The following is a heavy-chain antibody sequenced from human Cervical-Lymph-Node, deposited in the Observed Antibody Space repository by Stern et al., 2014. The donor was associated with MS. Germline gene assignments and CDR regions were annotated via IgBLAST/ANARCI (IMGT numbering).Heavy chain of an antibody. CDR2: ISYDGTKK. CDR1: GFTFDNYA. Sequence: VQLEESGGGVVQPGRSLRLSCAASGFTFDNYAMHWVRQPPGKGLEWVAIISYDGTKKYHADSVKGRFTISRDSSRNTLYLQMNSLRAEDTAVYYCTSLPLGNYDYWGQGTLVTVSS. J-gene: IGHJ4*02. V-gene: IGHV3-30*04. CDR3: TSLPLGNYDY.